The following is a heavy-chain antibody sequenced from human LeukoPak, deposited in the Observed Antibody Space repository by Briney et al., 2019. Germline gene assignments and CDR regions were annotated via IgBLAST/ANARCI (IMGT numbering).Heavy chain of an antibody. CDR3: ARDGREYCSGGSCYVYYHSGIDV. D-gene: IGHD2-15*01. J-gene: IGHJ6*04. Sequence: GGALRLSCAASGFTFSSYSMNWVRQAPGKGLEWVSSLSSRISYIYYADSVKGRFTISRDNAKHSLYLQMNSLRAEDTAVYYRARDGREYCSGGSCYVYYHSGIDVWGGGTTVSVPS. CDR2: LSSRISYI. CDR1: GFTFSSYS. V-gene: IGHV3-21*01.